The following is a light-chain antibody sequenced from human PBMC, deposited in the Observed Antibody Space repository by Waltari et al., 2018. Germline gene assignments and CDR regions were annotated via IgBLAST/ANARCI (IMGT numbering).Light chain of an antibody. V-gene: IGLV2-14*03. Sequence: QSDLTQPASVSGSPGQSITISCTGTSSDIGAYNFVSWYQQHPGKVPRVIIYNVNERPSRISSRFSGSKSGNTASLTISGLQPDDEADYYCGSYRGSNIYVFGTGTKVTVL. CDR3: GSYRGSNIYV. J-gene: IGLJ1*01. CDR2: NVN. CDR1: SSDIGAYNF.